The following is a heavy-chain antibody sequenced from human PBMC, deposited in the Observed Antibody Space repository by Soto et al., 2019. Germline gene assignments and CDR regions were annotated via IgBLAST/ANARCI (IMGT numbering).Heavy chain of an antibody. CDR2: IYYSGST. CDR1: GGSISSSSYY. D-gene: IGHD3-9*01. V-gene: IGHV4-39*01. CDR3: ARVYTYYDILTGYYVENYFDY. J-gene: IGHJ4*02. Sequence: SETLSLTCTVSGGSISSSSYYWGWIRQPPGKGLEWIGSIYYSGSTYYNPSLKSRVTISVDTSKNQFSLKLSSVTAADTAVYYCARVYTYYDILTGYYVENYFDYWGQGTLVTVSS.